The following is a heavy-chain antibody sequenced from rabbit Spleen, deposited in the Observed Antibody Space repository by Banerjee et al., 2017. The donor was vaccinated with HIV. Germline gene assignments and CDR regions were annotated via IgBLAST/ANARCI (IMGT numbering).Heavy chain of an antibody. V-gene: IGHV1S40*01. CDR2: IGGSSSGFT. Sequence: QSLEESGGDLVKPGASLTLTCTASGFSFSSSDYMCWVRQAPGKGLEWISCIGGSSSGFTYSATWAKGRFTISKTSSTTVTLQMTGLTVADTATYFCARDTGSSFSSYGMDLWGPGTLVTVS. J-gene: IGHJ6*01. CDR1: GFSFSSSDY. CDR3: ARDTGSSFSSYGMDL. D-gene: IGHD8-1*01.